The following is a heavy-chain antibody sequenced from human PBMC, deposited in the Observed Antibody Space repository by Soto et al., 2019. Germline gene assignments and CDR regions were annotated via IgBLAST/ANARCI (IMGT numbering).Heavy chain of an antibody. V-gene: IGHV3-23*01. J-gene: IGHJ4*02. CDR1: GFTFSSYA. CDR3: AKGYDSSGYNFFDY. D-gene: IGHD3-22*01. Sequence: GWSLRLSCASSGFTFSSYAMSWVRQAPGKGLEWVSAISGSGGSTYYADSVKGRFTISRDNSKNTLYLQMNSLRAEDTAVYYCAKGYDSSGYNFFDYWGQGTLVTVSS. CDR2: ISGSGGST.